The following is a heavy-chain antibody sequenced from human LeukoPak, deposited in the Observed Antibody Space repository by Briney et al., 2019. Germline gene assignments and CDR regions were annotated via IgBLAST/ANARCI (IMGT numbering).Heavy chain of an antibody. D-gene: IGHD3-22*01. V-gene: IGHV3-11*01. CDR2: ITTTGSTI. CDR1: GFTFSDYY. CDR3: ARGFDSRFFDK. J-gene: IGHJ4*02. Sequence: GGSLRLSCAASGFTFSDYYMAWFRQAPGKGLEWVSYITTTGSTIFYTDSVKGRFIGSRDNAKTSLYLQMSVLGAEDTAIYYCARGFDSRFFDKWGQGTLVTVSS.